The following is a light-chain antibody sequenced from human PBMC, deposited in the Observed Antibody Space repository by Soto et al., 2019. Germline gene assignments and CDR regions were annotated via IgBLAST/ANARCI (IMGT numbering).Light chain of an antibody. J-gene: IGKJ1*01. CDR1: QSISTW. Sequence: DIQMTHSPSTLSASVLYIVTITFRASQSISTWLAWYQQKSGKAPKLLIYEASSLGSGVPSRFSGSGSGTEFTLTISSLQPDDFATYYCQQYNSYSETFGQGTKVDIK. CDR2: EAS. V-gene: IGKV1-5*03. CDR3: QQYNSYSET.